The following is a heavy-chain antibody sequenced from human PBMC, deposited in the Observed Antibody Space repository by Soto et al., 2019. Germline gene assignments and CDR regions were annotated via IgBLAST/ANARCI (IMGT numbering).Heavy chain of an antibody. CDR1: GFTFNNYW. CDR2: IKQDGSET. CDR3: ARELGYCSSSSCWSDD. J-gene: IGHJ4*02. V-gene: IGHV3-7*04. Sequence: EVQLVESGGGLVQPGGSLRLSCAASGFTFNNYWMTWVRQAPGKGLEWVANIKQDGSETYYVDSVEGRFTISRDNAKNSVYVQMNSLRVEDTAVYYCARELGYCSSSSCWSDDWGQGTLVTVSS. D-gene: IGHD2-2*01.